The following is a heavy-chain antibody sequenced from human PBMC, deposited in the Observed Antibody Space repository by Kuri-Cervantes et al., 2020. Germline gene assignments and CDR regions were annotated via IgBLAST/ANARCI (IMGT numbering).Heavy chain of an antibody. CDR1: GFTFDDYA. CDR3: AREAIVVVVAATRGYYYYMDV. V-gene: IGHV3-9*01. D-gene: IGHD2-15*01. Sequence: GGSLRLSCAASGFTFDDYAMHWVRQAPGKGLEWVSGISWNSGSIGYADSVKGRFTISRDNAKNSLYLQMNSLRAEDTAVYYCAREAIVVVVAATRGYYYYMDVWGKGTTVTVSS. J-gene: IGHJ6*03. CDR2: ISWNSGSI.